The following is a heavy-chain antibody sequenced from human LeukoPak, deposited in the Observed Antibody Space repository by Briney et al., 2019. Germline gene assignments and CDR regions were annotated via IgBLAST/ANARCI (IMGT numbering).Heavy chain of an antibody. CDR2: IIPIFGTA. D-gene: IGHD6-13*01. V-gene: IGHV1-69*13. CDR3: ARELAAAGTFFYYGMDV. J-gene: IGHJ6*02. Sequence: GASVKVSGKASGGTFSSYAISWVRQAPGQGLEWMGGIIPIFGTANYAQKFQGRVTITADESTSTAYMELSSLRSEDTAVYYCARELAAAGTFFYYGMDVWGQGTTVTVSS. CDR1: GGTFSSYA.